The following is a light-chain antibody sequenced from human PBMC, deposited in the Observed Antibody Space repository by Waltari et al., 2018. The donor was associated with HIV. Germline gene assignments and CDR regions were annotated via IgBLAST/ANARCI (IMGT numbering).Light chain of an antibody. J-gene: IGKJ3*01. Sequence: EIVLTQSPATLSLSPGERATLSRRASQSVNNYLAWYQQKHGQAPRLLIYDASNRATGIPARFSGSGSGTDFTLTISSLESEDFAVYYCQQRAYWPITFGPGTKVDI. CDR2: DAS. CDR1: QSVNNY. V-gene: IGKV3-11*01. CDR3: QQRAYWPIT.